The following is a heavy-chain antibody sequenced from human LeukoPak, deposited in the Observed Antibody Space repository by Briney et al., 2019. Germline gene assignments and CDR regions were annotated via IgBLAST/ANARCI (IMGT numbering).Heavy chain of an antibody. CDR3: AKDARNYFDY. D-gene: IGHD6-6*01. CDR2: ITWDGGSI. CDR1: GFIFDDYA. J-gene: IGHJ4*02. V-gene: IGHV3-43D*03. Sequence: GGSLRLSCAASGFIFDDYAMHWVRQAPGKGREWVSLITWDGGSIYYADSVKGRFTISRDNIKNSLYLQMNSLRAEDTALYYCAKDARNYFDYWGQGTLVTVSS.